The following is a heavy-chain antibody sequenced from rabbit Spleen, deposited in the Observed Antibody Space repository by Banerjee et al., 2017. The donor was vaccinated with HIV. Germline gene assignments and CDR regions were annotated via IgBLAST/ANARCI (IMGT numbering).Heavy chain of an antibody. V-gene: IGHV1S40*01. CDR1: GFSFSSSYY. D-gene: IGHD6-1*01. J-gene: IGHJ4*01. CDR3: ARDPYATGSESLNL. CDR2: SYGGSGTYT. Sequence: QSLEESGGGLVQPEGSLTLSCKASGFSFSSSYYMCWVRQAPGKGLEWIGCSYGGSGTYTYYARWAKGRFTISKTSSTTVTLQMTSLTAADTATYFCARDPYATGSESLNLWGQGTLVTVS.